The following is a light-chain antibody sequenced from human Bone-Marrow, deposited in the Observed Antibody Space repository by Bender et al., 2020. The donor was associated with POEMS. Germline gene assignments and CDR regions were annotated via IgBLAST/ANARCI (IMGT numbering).Light chain of an antibody. CDR1: SRGGDAYNY. Sequence: QSALTQPRSVSGSPGQSVTISCTGTSRGGDAYNYVSWYQHHPGKAPKLIIYDVSQRPSGVPHRFSGSKSGNTASLTISGLQAEDEADYFCCAYAGVYTWVFGGVTKLTVL. J-gene: IGLJ3*02. CDR2: DVS. CDR3: CAYAGVYTWV. V-gene: IGLV2-11*01.